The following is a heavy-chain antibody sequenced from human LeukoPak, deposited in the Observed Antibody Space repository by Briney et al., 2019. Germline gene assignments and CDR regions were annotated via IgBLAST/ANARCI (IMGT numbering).Heavy chain of an antibody. CDR3: AKDPTDPLDY. Sequence: GGSLRLSCAASGFTFSTYGMHWVRQAPGKGLEWVAFIRYDGSNKYYADSVKGRFTISRDNSKNTLYLQMNSLRAEDTAVYYCAKDPTDPLDYWGQGTLVTVSS. V-gene: IGHV3-30*02. J-gene: IGHJ4*02. CDR1: GFTFSTYG. CDR2: IRYDGSNK. D-gene: IGHD1-26*01.